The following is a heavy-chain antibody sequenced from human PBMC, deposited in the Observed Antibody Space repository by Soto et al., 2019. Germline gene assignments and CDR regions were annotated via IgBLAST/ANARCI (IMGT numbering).Heavy chain of an antibody. CDR3: ARSREIIASAGSFDY. Sequence: EVQLLESGGGLVQPGGSLRLSCAASGFTFSSHVMSWVRQAPGKGLEWVSGISTGGGSTDYADSVKGRFTISRDNSKNTLHLQMTSLRAEDTAVYYCARSREIIASAGSFDYWGQGTLVTVSS. D-gene: IGHD6-25*01. CDR2: ISTGGGST. V-gene: IGHV3-23*01. CDR1: GFTFSSHV. J-gene: IGHJ4*02.